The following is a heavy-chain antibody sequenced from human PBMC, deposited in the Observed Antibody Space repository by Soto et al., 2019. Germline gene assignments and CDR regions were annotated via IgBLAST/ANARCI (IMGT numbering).Heavy chain of an antibody. CDR2: ISSSSSYI. V-gene: IGHV3-21*01. CDR1: GFTFSSYS. D-gene: IGHD2-2*01. CDR3: ARDIPHSHCRSASCPGAFDI. J-gene: IGHJ3*02. Sequence: GSVRLSCAASGFTFSSYSMNWVRQAPGKGLEWVSSISSSSSYIYYADSVKGRFTISRDNAKNSLYLQMNSLRAEDTAVYYCARDIPHSHCRSASCPGAFDIWGQGTMVTVAS.